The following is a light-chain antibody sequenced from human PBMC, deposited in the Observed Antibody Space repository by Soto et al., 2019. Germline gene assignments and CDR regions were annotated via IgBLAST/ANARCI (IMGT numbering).Light chain of an antibody. CDR1: SSDVGGYNY. CDR3: CSYAGSYSYV. Sequence: VLTQHRSVSGSPGQSVAISCTGTSSDVGGYNYVSWYQQHPGKAPKLIIYDVTKRPSGVPDRFSGSSSGNTASLTISGLQAEDEADYFCCSYAGSYSYVFGTGTKVTVL. J-gene: IGLJ1*01. CDR2: DVT. V-gene: IGLV2-11*01.